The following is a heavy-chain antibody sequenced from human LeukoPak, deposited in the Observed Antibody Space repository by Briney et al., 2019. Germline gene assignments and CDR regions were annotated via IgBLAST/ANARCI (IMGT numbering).Heavy chain of an antibody. Sequence: GASVKVSCKASGYTFTSYGISWVRQAPGQGLEWMGWISAYNGNTNYAQKLQGRVTMTTDTSTSTAYMELRSLRSDDTAVYYCARDQGCTNGVCYTEYYYGMDVWGQGTTVTVSS. CDR1: GYTFTSYG. D-gene: IGHD2-8*01. CDR2: ISAYNGNT. CDR3: ARDQGCTNGVCYTEYYYGMDV. V-gene: IGHV1-18*01. J-gene: IGHJ6*02.